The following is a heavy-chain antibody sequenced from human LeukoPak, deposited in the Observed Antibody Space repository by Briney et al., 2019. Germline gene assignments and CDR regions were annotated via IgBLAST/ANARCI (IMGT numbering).Heavy chain of an antibody. V-gene: IGHV4-34*01. CDR2: MYLSGTT. Sequence: KPSETLSLTCAVYGGSFSGYYWGWIRQPPGKGLEWIGEMYLSGTTHSNPSVKSRVTISIDKSKNQFFLNLSSVTAADTAVYYCAGLVGRYSSGLYYYYFDYWGQGTLVTVSS. J-gene: IGHJ4*02. CDR3: AGLVGRYSSGLYYYYFDY. CDR1: GGSFSGYY. D-gene: IGHD3-22*01.